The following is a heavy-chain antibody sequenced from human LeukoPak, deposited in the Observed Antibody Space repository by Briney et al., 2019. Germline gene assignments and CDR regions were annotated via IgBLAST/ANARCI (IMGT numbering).Heavy chain of an antibody. J-gene: IGHJ3*02. CDR1: GGTLSSYA. CDR3: AREGERAFEI. V-gene: IGHV1-69*05. D-gene: IGHD2-21*01. CDR2: IIPIFGTA. Sequence: SVKVSCKASGGTLSSYAISWVRQAPGQGLEWRGGIIPIFGTANYAQKFQGRVTITTDESTSTAYMELSSLRSEDTAVYYWAREGERAFEIWGQGTMVTVSS.